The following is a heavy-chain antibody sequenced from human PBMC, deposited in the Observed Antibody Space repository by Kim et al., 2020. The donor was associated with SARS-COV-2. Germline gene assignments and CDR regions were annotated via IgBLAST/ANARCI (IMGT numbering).Heavy chain of an antibody. CDR3: ARHSGRFHFDY. CDR1: GDSMNGYF. CDR2: VHSDGSA. D-gene: IGHD1-26*01. V-gene: IGHV4-59*08. J-gene: IGHJ4*02. Sequence: SETLSLTCTVSGDSMNGYFWSWIRQPPGKGLDWMGYVHSDGSANYDPSLQSRLTISIQKSEKQFSLKLASVTAADTAVYYCARHSGRFHFDYWGQGTLVT.